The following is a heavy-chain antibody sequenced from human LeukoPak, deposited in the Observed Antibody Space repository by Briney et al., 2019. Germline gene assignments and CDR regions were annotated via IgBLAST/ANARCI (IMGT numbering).Heavy chain of an antibody. CDR3: ARLVFGELTSYDY. J-gene: IGHJ4*02. D-gene: IGHD3-10*01. V-gene: IGHV3-48*03. CDR1: GFTFSSYE. CDR2: ISTSGSTI. Sequence: QPGGSLRLSCAASGFTFSSYEMNWVRQAPGKGLEWVSYISTSGSTIYYADSVKGRFTISRDNAKNSLYLQMNSLRDEDTAVYYCARLVFGELTSYDYWGQGTLVTVSS.